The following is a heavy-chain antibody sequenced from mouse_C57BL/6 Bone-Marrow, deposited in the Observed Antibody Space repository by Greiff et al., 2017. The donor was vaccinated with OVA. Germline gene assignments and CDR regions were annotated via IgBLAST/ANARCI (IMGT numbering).Heavy chain of an antibody. V-gene: IGHV1-64*01. CDR1: GYTFTSYW. CDR2: IHPNSGST. CDR3: ARPREGDWYFDV. Sequence: VQLQQPGAELVKPGASVKLSCKASGYTFTSYWMHWVKQRPGQGLEWIGMIHPNSGSTNYNEKFKSKATLTVDKSSSTAYMQLSSLTSEDSAVYYCARPREGDWYFDVWGTGTTVTVSS. J-gene: IGHJ1*03.